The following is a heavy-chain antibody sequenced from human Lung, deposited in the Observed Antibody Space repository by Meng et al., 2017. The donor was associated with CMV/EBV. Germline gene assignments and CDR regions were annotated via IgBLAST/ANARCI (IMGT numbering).Heavy chain of an antibody. Sequence: ESLKTSCEASGFAVNNFWMHWVRQDPGKGLLWVSRVDGAGAGIMYADSVKGRFTISRDPARNTIYLQMNHLRVDDTAVYYCVRDRVLGGIASWGQGTLVTVSS. J-gene: IGHJ4*02. CDR1: GFAVNNFW. V-gene: IGHV3-74*03. CDR3: VRDRVLGGIAS. D-gene: IGHD3-16*01. CDR2: VDGAGAGI.